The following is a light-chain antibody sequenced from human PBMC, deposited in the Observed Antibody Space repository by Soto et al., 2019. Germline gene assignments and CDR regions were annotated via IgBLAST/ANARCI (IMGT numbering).Light chain of an antibody. CDR2: DAS. CDR3: QQRSNWPLCT. Sequence: EIVLTQSPATLSLSPGERATLSCRASQSVSSYLAWYQQKPGQAPRLLIYDASNRATGIPARFSGSGSGTDFTLTISSLEPEDFAVYYCQQRSNWPLCTFGQGTKGDIK. V-gene: IGKV3-11*01. J-gene: IGKJ1*01. CDR1: QSVSSY.